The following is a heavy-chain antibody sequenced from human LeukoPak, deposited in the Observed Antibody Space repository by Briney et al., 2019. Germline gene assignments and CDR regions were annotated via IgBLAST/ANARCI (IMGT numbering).Heavy chain of an antibody. D-gene: IGHD3-9*01. Sequence: RPGGSLRLSCAASGCTFDDYGLSWVRQAPGKGLEWVSTINWNGGSTGYADSVKGRFTISRDNAKNSRYLQMNSLRAEDTALYYCARVSDISVAAYFDYWGQGTLVTVSS. V-gene: IGHV3-20*04. CDR1: GCTFDDYG. J-gene: IGHJ4*02. CDR2: INWNGGST. CDR3: ARVSDISVAAYFDY.